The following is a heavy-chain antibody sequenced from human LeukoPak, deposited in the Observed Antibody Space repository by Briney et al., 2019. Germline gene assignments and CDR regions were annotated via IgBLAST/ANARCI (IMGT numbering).Heavy chain of an antibody. V-gene: IGHV4-30-4*08. CDR2: IYYSGST. Sequence: PSQTLSLTCTVSGGSISSGDYYWSWIRQPPGKGLEWIGYIYYSGSTYYNPSLKSRVTISVDTSKNQFSLKLSSVTAAGTAVYYCARGLGGGYTYFDYWGQGTLVTVSS. CDR1: GGSISSGDYY. CDR3: ARGLGGGYTYFDY. J-gene: IGHJ4*02. D-gene: IGHD5-24*01.